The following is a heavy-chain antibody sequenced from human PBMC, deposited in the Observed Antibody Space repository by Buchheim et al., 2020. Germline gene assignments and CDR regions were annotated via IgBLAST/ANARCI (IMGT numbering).Heavy chain of an antibody. Sequence: EVQLVESGGGLVQPGGSLRLSCAASGFTFSSYWMSWVRQAPGKGLEWVANIKQDGSEKYYVDSVKGRFTISRANAKHSLYLQMNSLRAEDTAVYYCARDRYYYDSSGYTGLFDYWGQGTL. D-gene: IGHD3-22*01. V-gene: IGHV3-7*01. CDR2: IKQDGSEK. J-gene: IGHJ4*02. CDR3: ARDRYYYDSSGYTGLFDY. CDR1: GFTFSSYW.